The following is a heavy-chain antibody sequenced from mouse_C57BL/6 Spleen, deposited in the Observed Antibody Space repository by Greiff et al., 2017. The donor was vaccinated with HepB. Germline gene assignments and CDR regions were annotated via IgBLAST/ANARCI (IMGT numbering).Heavy chain of an antibody. D-gene: IGHD1-1*01. CDR3: ANYYGSSPYAMDY. CDR1: GYSFTDYN. CDR2: INPNYGTT. V-gene: IGHV1-39*01. J-gene: IGHJ4*01. Sequence: EVKLQQSGPELVKPGASVKISCKASGYSFTDYNMNWVKQSNGKSLEWIGVINPNYGTTSYNQKFKGKATLTVDQSSSTAYMQLNSLTSEDSAVYYCANYYGSSPYAMDYWGQGTSVTVSS.